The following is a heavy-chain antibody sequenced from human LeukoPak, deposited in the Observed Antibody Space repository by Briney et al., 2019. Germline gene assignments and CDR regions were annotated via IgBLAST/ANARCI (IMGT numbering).Heavy chain of an antibody. CDR3: AKDRLLNCRGDCYIFDY. Sequence: GGSLRLSCLASGFTFSSYVMNWVRQTPGKGLEWVSSISVSGGSTFYADSVKGRFTISRDNSKNTLYLQLNGLRTEDTVLYYCAKDRLLNCRGDCYIFDYWGQGTLVTVSS. D-gene: IGHD2-21*01. CDR1: GFTFSSYV. J-gene: IGHJ4*02. V-gene: IGHV3-23*01. CDR2: ISVSGGST.